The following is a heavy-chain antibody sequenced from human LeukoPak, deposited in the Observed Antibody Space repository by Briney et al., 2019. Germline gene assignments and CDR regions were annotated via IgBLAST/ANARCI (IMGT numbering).Heavy chain of an antibody. J-gene: IGHJ4*02. V-gene: IGHV3-7*01. CDR1: GFTFSSYW. Sequence: PGGSLRLSCAASGFTFSSYWMSWVRQAPGKGLEWVANIKQDGSEKYYVDSVKGRFTISRDNAKNSLYLQMNSLRAEDTAVYYCARDLWFGELAFDYWGQGTLVTVSS. D-gene: IGHD3-10*01. CDR2: IKQDGSEK. CDR3: ARDLWFGELAFDY.